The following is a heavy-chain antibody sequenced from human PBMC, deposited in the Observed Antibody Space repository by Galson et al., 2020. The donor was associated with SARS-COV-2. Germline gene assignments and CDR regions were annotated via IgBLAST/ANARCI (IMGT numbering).Heavy chain of an antibody. Sequence: GGSLRLSCAASGFSFSSYWMTWVRQAPGKGPEWVANIKQDGSDKYYVDSVKGRFTISRDNAKNSLYLQMNSLRAEDTAVYHCARDKLGHTYWGRGTLVTVTS. CDR1: GFSFSSYW. J-gene: IGHJ4*02. V-gene: IGHV3-7*03. D-gene: IGHD3-16*01. CDR3: ARDKLGHTY. CDR2: IKQDGSDK.